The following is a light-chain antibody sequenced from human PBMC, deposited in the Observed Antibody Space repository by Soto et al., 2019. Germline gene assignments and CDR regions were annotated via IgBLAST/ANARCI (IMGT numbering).Light chain of an antibody. CDR2: GAS. CDR1: QSIGSK. V-gene: IGKV3-15*01. Sequence: EIMMPRSPATLSESPGERVTLSCRASQSIGSKLAWYQQRPGQAPRLLIFGASTRATGIPARFSGSGCGTEFSLPISSLQSEDFAIYYSQQYKNLPRITFGQGTRLEIK. CDR3: QQYKNLPRIT. J-gene: IGKJ5*01.